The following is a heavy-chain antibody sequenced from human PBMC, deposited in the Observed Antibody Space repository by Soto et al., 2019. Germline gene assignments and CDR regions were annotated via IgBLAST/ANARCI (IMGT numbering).Heavy chain of an antibody. Sequence: SETLSLTCTVSGGSISSYYWSWIRQPPGKGLEWIGYIYYSGSTNYNPSLKSRVTISVDTSKNQFSLKLSSVTAADTAVYYCARANPYYGSGSYFWFDPWGQGTLVTVSS. D-gene: IGHD3-10*01. CDR1: GGSISSYY. CDR3: ARANPYYGSGSYFWFDP. V-gene: IGHV4-59*01. CDR2: IYYSGST. J-gene: IGHJ5*02.